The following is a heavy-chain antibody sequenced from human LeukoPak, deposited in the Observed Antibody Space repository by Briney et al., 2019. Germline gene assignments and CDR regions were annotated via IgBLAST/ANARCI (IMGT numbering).Heavy chain of an antibody. Sequence: GGSLRLSCAASGFTFTDSWMHWVRQAPGKGLVWVSRMNSDGSSTSYADSVKGRFTISRDNAKNTLYLQMNSLRAEDTAVYYCAKRGDETYYYDSSGYLSPLYFDYWGQGTLVTVSS. CDR3: AKRGDETYYYDSSGYLSPLYFDY. D-gene: IGHD3-22*01. V-gene: IGHV3-74*01. J-gene: IGHJ4*02. CDR2: MNSDGSST. CDR1: GFTFTDSW.